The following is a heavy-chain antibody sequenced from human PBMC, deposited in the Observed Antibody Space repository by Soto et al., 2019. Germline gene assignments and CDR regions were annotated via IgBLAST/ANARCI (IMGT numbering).Heavy chain of an antibody. CDR3: VRQRIPEELTAFDI. Sequence: GESLKISCKGSGYSFSNYWIVWVRQMPGRGLEWMGVIYPGDSDTRYRPSFQGQVTISVDKSISTAYLQWSRLKALCTAMHYSVRQRIPEELTAFDIFGPGTIVT. D-gene: IGHD3-10*01. CDR1: GYSFSNYW. V-gene: IGHV5-51*01. CDR2: IYPGDSDT. J-gene: IGHJ3*02.